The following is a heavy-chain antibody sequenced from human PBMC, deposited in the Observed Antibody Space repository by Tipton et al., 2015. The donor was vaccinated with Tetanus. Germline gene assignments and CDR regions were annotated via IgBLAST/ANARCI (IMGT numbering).Heavy chain of an antibody. CDR1: GFTVSSNY. J-gene: IGHJ4*02. CDR3: ARDRDGDYAAFDY. Sequence: VQLVQSGGGLIQPGGSLRLSCAVSGFTVSSNYMTWVRQDPGKGLEWVSVIFSGGSTYYADSVKGRFTISRDNSKNTLYLQMNSLRAEDTAVYYCARDRDGDYAAFDYWGQGTLVTVSS. D-gene: IGHD4-17*01. CDR2: IFSGGST. V-gene: IGHV3-53*01.